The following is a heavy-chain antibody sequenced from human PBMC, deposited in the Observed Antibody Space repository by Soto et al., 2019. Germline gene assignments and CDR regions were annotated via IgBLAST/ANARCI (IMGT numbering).Heavy chain of an antibody. CDR3: ARANWFFDD. Sequence: PSETLSLTCTVSGGSISSSSYYWGWIRQPPGKGLEWIGSIYYSGSTYYNPSLKSRVTISVDTSKNQFSLKLSSVTAADTAVYYCARANWFFDDWGQGTLVTVSS. V-gene: IGHV4-39*07. J-gene: IGHJ4*02. CDR2: IYYSGST. CDR1: GGSISSSSYY. D-gene: IGHD7-27*01.